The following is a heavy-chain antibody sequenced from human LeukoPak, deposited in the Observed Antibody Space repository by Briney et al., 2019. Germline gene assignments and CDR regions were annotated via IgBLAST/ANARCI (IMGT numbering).Heavy chain of an antibody. D-gene: IGHD3-22*01. CDR1: GGSISSGSYY. V-gene: IGHV4-39*01. CDR3: ARHSYYYDSSGYYDYYFDY. J-gene: IGHJ4*02. CDR2: IYYSGST. Sequence: SETLSLTCTVSGGSISSGSYYWGWIRQPPGKGLEWIGSIYYSGSTYYNPPLKSRVTISVDTSKNQLSLKLSSVTAADTAVYYCARHSYYYDSSGYYDYYFDYWGQGTLVTVSS.